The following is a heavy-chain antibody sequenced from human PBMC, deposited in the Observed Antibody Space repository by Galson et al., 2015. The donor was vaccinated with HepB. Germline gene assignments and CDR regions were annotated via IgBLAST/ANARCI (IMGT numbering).Heavy chain of an antibody. D-gene: IGHD4-17*01. CDR2: IYYSGST. V-gene: IGHV4-39*01. J-gene: IGHJ4*02. Sequence: SETLSLTCTVSGGSISSSSYYWGWIRQPPGKGLEWIGSIYYSGSTYYNPSLKSRVTISVDTSKNQFSLKLSSVTAADTAVYYCARAILPTLTTGRYLDYWGRGILVTVSS. CDR3: ARAILPTLTTGRYLDY. CDR1: GGSISSSSYY.